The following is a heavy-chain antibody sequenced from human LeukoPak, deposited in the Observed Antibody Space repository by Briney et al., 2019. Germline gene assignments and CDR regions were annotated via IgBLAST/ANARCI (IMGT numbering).Heavy chain of an antibody. V-gene: IGHV4-4*07. J-gene: IGHJ4*02. CDR1: GGSISNYH. CDR2: IYTNADT. Sequence: SETLSLTCTVSGGSISNYHWSWIRQPAGQGLEWIGRIYTNADTKYNPSLKSRVTMSVDTSKNQLSLKVRSVTAADTAVYCCARAAPAAGGQYVDYWGQGSVVTVSA. D-gene: IGHD6-13*01. CDR3: ARAAPAAGGQYVDY.